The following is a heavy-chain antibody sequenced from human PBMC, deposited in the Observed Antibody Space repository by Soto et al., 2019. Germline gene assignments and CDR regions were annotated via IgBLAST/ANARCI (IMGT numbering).Heavy chain of an antibody. Sequence: QVHLVESGGGVVQPGRSLRLSCAASGFTFSSFALHWVRQAPGEGLEWVALISHDGRIENSADSAKGRFIISRDTSKNTVYMQLDSLRLEDTGVYYWARDGLQDHFRSGGDWFDPWGQGTQDTVSS. CDR2: ISHDGRIE. CDR3: ARDGLQDHFRSGGDWFDP. J-gene: IGHJ5*02. V-gene: IGHV3-30-3*01. D-gene: IGHD3-3*02. CDR1: GFTFSSFA.